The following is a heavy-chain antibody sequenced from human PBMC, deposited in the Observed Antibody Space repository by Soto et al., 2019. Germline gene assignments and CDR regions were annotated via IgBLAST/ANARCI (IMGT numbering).Heavy chain of an antibody. D-gene: IGHD6-6*01. J-gene: IGHJ6*02. CDR3: AKGSSSVYYYYYGIDV. CDR1: GFTFSGCG. Sequence: PGGSLRLSCVASGFTFSGCGMHWVRQAPGKGLEWVAVMSNDGSNKYYADSVKDRFTISRDNSKNMLYLQMNSLRTEDTAVYYCAKGSSSVYYYYYGIDVWGQGTTVTVSS. V-gene: IGHV3-30*18. CDR2: MSNDGSNK.